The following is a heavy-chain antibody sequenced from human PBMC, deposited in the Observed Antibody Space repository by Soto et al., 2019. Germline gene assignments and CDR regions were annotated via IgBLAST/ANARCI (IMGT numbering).Heavy chain of an antibody. V-gene: IGHV1-18*04. CDR3: ARVGMRYCSGGSCYLFRAGSRAWFDP. D-gene: IGHD2-15*01. CDR2: ISAYNGNT. Sequence: ASVKVSCKASGYTFTSYGISWVRQAPGQGLEWMGWISAYNGNTNYAQKLQGRVTMTTDTSTSTAYMELRSLRSDDTAVYYCARVGMRYCSGGSCYLFRAGSRAWFDPWGQGTLVTVSS. J-gene: IGHJ5*02. CDR1: GYTFTSYG.